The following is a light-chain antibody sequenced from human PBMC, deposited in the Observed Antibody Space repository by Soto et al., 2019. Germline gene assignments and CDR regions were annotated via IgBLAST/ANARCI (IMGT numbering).Light chain of an antibody. Sequence: DIQMTQSPSTLAACIGDIVTITWXSCQSINCWLAWYQQKPGKAPKLLIYDASSLESGVPSRFSGSGSGTEFTLSISSLQPDDFATYYCQQYNIYPWTFGQGTKVDI. CDR2: DAS. CDR3: QQYNIYPWT. V-gene: IGKV1-5*01. CDR1: QSINCW. J-gene: IGKJ1*01.